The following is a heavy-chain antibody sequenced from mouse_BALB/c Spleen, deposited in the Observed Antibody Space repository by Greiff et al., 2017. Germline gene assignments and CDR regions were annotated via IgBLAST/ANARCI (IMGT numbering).Heavy chain of an antibody. CDR2: ISSGGGST. V-gene: IGHV5-12-1*01. J-gene: IGHJ4*01. CDR1: GFAFSSYD. CDR3: ARHEEQLGLLSYAMDY. Sequence: EVQGVESGGGLVKPGGSLKLSCAASGFAFSSYDMSWVRQTPEKRLEWVAYISSGGGSTYYPDTVKGRFTISRDNAKNTLYLQMSSLKSEDTAMYYCARHEEQLGLLSYAMDYWGQGTSVTVSS. D-gene: IGHD3-1*01.